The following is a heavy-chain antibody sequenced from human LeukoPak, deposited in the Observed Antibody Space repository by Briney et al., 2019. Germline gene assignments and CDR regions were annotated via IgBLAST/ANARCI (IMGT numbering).Heavy chain of an antibody. CDR2: FDPEDGET. Sequence: ASVKVSCKVSGNTLTELSMHWVRQAPGKGLEWMGGFDPEDGETIYAQKFQGRVTMTEDTSTDTAYMELSSLRSEDTAVYYCATRLDLTGYYPYFDYWGQGTLVTVSS. D-gene: IGHD3-9*01. V-gene: IGHV1-24*01. CDR1: GNTLTELS. J-gene: IGHJ4*02. CDR3: ATRLDLTGYYPYFDY.